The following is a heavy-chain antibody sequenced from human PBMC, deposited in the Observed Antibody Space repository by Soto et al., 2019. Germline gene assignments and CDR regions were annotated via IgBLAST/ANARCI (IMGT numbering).Heavy chain of an antibody. V-gene: IGHV3-23*01. CDR1: GFTFSSYA. CDR2: VSGSGSTT. J-gene: IGHJ4*02. D-gene: IGHD6-13*01. Sequence: GGSLRLSCAASGFTFSSYAMSWVRQAPGKGLEWVSTVSGSGSTTYYADSVKGRFTISRDNSKNTLYLQMNSLRAEDTAVYYCAKSRSAAGTDYWGQGTLVTVSS. CDR3: AKSRSAAGTDY.